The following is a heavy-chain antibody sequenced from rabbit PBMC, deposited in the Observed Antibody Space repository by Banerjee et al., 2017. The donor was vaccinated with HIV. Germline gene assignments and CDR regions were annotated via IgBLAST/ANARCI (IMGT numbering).Heavy chain of an antibody. Sequence: QEQLEESGGDLVKPEGSLTLTCKASGLDFSSSYWICWVRQAPGKGLEWIACMDAGSSDSTYYASWAKGRFTISKTSSTTVTLQMTSLTGADTATYFCARGHDSGYAAYGLWGQGTLVTVS. V-gene: IGHV1S45*01. D-gene: IGHD1-1*01. CDR2: MDAGSSDST. J-gene: IGHJ4*01. CDR3: ARGHDSGYAAYGL. CDR1: GLDFSSSYW.